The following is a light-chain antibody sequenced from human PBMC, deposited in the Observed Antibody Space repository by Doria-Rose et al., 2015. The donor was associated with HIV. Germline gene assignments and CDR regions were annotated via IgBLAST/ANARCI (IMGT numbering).Light chain of an antibody. V-gene: IGLV2-14*01. CDR2: TVT. CDR1: SDDVGGYNY. Sequence: QSVLTQPASVSGSPGQSITISCTGTSDDVGGYNYVSWYQQHPGKAPKLVIYTVTARPSGVSNRFSGSKSGNTASLTISGLQAEDEADYYCSSYTSDITWVFGGGTKLT. CDR3: SSYTSDITWV. J-gene: IGLJ3*02.